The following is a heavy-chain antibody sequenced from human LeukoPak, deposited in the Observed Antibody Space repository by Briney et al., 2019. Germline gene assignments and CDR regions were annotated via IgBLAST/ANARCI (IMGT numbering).Heavy chain of an antibody. CDR1: GFTFDDYG. D-gene: IGHD6-25*01. CDR2: INWDGGST. CDR3: ARHTPSGPPLKAFDI. Sequence: PGGSLRLSCAASGFTFDDYGMSWVRQAPGKGLEWVSGINWDGGSTGYADSVKGRFTISRDNAKNSLYLQMNSLRAEDTALYHCARHTPSGPPLKAFDIWGQGTMVSVSS. J-gene: IGHJ3*02. V-gene: IGHV3-20*01.